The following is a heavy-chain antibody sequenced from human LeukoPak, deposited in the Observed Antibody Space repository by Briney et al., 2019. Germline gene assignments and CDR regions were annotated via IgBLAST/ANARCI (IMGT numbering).Heavy chain of an antibody. D-gene: IGHD6-19*01. J-gene: IGHJ4*02. CDR3: ARSGDSSGWFYGGYDY. Sequence: SETLSLTCTVSGGSISTYYWSWIRQPAGKGLEWIGRIYTSGSTNYNPSLKSRVTMSVDTSKNQFSLKLSSVTAADTAVYYCARSGDSSGWFYGGYDYWGQGTLVTVSS. CDR1: GGSISTYY. CDR2: IYTSGST. V-gene: IGHV4-4*07.